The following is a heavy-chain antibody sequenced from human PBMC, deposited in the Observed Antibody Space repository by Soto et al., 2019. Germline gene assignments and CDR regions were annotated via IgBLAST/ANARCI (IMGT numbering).Heavy chain of an antibody. CDR1: GGSISSYY. D-gene: IGHD1-26*01. CDR2: IYYSGST. Sequence: SETLSLTCTVSGGSISSYYWSWIRQPPGKGLEWIGYIYYSGSTNYNPSLKSRVTISVDTSKNQFSLKLSSVTAADTAVYYCARNAIVGATPNFDYWGQGTLVTVS. V-gene: IGHV4-59*01. CDR3: ARNAIVGATPNFDY. J-gene: IGHJ4*02.